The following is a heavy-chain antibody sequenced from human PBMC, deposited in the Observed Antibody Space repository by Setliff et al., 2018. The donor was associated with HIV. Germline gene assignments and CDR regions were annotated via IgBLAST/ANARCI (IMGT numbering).Heavy chain of an antibody. CDR2: IYHSGST. CDR3: ARASMVRGVIITSHWFDP. J-gene: IGHJ5*02. V-gene: IGHV4-4*02. D-gene: IGHD3-10*01. CDR1: GGSISSSNW. Sequence: SETLSLTCAVSGGSISSSNWWSWVRQPPGKGLEWIGEIYHSGSTNYNPSLKSRVTISVDKSKNQISLKLSSVTAADTAVYYCARASMVRGVIITSHWFDPWGQGTLVTVSS.